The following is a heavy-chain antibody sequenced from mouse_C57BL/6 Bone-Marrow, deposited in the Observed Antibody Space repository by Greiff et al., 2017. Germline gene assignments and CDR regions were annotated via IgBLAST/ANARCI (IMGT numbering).Heavy chain of an antibody. CDR1: GYTFTSYW. J-gene: IGHJ4*01. V-gene: IGHV1-52*01. Sequence: VKLQQPGAELVRPGSSVKLSCKASGYTFTSYWMHLVKQRPIQGLEWIGNIDPSDSETHYNQKFKDKATLTVDKSSSTAYMQLSSLTSEDSAVYYCFTTGDAMDYWGQGTSVTVSS. CDR3: FTTGDAMDY. CDR2: IDPSDSET. D-gene: IGHD1-1*01.